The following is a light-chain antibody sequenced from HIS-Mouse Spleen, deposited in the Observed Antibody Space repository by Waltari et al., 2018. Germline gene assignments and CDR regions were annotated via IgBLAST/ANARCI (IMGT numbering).Light chain of an antibody. CDR3: ISYAGSKDV. J-gene: IGLJ1*01. CDR2: EVS. CDR1: SSDVGGYNY. V-gene: IGLV2-8*01. Sequence: QSALTQPPSASGSPGQSVTISCTGTSSDVGGYNYVSWYQQHPGKAPKLMIYEVSKRPSGVPDRFSGSKSGNTASLTVSGLQAEDEADYYCISYAGSKDVFGTGTKVTVL.